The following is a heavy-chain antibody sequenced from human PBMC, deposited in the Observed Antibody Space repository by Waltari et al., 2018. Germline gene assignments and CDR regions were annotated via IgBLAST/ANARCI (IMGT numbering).Heavy chain of an antibody. CDR3: ARGSYGDYGQTGFLDY. J-gene: IGHJ4*02. V-gene: IGHV1-69*08. Sequence: QVQLVQSGAEVKKPGSSVKVSCKASGGTFSSYAISWVRQAPGQGLEWMGRIIPSFGTANYAQKFQGRGTITADKSTSTAYMELSSRRSEDTAVYYGARGSYGDYGQTGFLDYWGQGTLVTVSS. D-gene: IGHD4-17*01. CDR2: IIPSFGTA. CDR1: GGTFSSYA.